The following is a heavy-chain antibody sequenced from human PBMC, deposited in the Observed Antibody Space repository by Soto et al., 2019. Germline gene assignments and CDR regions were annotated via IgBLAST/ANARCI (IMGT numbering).Heavy chain of an antibody. CDR3: ARGTDFWSGYPFDY. CDR1: GDSVSSNSAA. V-gene: IGHV6-1*01. Sequence: SQTLSLTFAISGDSVSSNSAAWNWIRQSPSRGLEWLGRTYYRSKWYNDYAVSVKSRITIKPDTSKNQFSLQLNSVTPEDTAVYYCARGTDFWSGYPFDYWGQGPLLTVSS. J-gene: IGHJ4*02. CDR2: TYYRSKWYN. D-gene: IGHD3-3*01.